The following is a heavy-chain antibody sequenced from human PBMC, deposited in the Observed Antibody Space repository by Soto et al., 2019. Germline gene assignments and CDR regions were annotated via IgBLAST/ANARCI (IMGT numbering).Heavy chain of an antibody. CDR1: GGSISSYY. CDR3: AREIVVVPAAPEYYYYYYMDV. J-gene: IGHJ6*03. Sequence: SETLSLTCTVSGGSISSYYWSWIRQPPGKGLEWIGYIYYSGSTNYNPSLKSRVTISVDTSKNQFSLKLSSVTAADTAVYYCAREIVVVPAAPEYYYYYYMDVSGKGTTVTVSS. CDR2: IYYSGST. D-gene: IGHD2-2*01. V-gene: IGHV4-59*12.